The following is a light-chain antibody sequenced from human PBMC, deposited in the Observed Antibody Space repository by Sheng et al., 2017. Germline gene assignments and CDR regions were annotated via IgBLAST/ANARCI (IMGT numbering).Light chain of an antibody. J-gene: IGLJ1*01. CDR3: QVWDGPTGHYV. CDR1: NIGSRG. V-gene: IGLV3-21*02. CDR2: EDS. Sequence: SYELTQPPSVSVAPGQTATISCGGVNIGSRGVHWYQQRPGQAPVLVVYEDSRRPSGIPDRISGSISGNTATLRITRVGAGDEADYYCQVWDGPTGHYVFGPGTKVTVL.